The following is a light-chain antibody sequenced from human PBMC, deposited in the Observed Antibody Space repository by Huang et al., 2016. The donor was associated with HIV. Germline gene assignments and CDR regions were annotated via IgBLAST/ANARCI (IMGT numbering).Light chain of an antibody. CDR3: MQGTHWPRT. Sequence: DVVMTQSPLSLPVTLGQPASISCRSSQSLVHSDGNTFLNWFQQRPGQSPRRLIYQVSSRDSGVPDRFSGSGSGTDFTLKISRVEAEDVGVYYCMQGTHWPRTFGQGTKVEIK. CDR1: QSLVHSDGNTF. CDR2: QVS. V-gene: IGKV2-30*02. J-gene: IGKJ1*01.